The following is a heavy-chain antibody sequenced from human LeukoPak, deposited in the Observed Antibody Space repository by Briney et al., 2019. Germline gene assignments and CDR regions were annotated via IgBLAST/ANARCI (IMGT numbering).Heavy chain of an antibody. CDR1: GYTFTGYY. J-gene: IGHJ3*02. V-gene: IGHV1-2*06. Sequence: ASVKVSCKASGYTFTGYYMHWVRQAPGQGLEWMGRINPNSGGTNYAQKFQGRVTMTRDTSISTAYMELSRLRSDDTAVYYCARGVYCGGDCYPGGNAFDIWGRGTMVTVSS. D-gene: IGHD2-21*02. CDR3: ARGVYCGGDCYPGGNAFDI. CDR2: INPNSGGT.